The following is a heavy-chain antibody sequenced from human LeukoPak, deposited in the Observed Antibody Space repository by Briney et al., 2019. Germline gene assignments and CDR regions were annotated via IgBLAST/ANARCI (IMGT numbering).Heavy chain of an antibody. D-gene: IGHD3-10*01. V-gene: IGHV4-34*01. CDR1: GGSFSGYY. J-gene: IGHJ4*02. CDR2: INHSGST. Sequence: SETLSLTCAVYGGSFSGYYWSWIRQPPGKGLEWIGEINHSGSTNYNPSLKSRVAIPVDTSKNQFSLKLSSVTAADTAVYYCARGSSTGGYFDYWGQGTLVTVSS. CDR3: ARGSSTGGYFDY.